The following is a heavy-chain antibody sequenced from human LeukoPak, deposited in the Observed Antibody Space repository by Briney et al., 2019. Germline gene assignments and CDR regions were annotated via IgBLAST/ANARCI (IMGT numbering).Heavy chain of an antibody. CDR2: ISAYNGNT. J-gene: IGHJ4*02. CDR1: GYTFTSYG. V-gene: IGHV1-18*01. CDR3: ARDRGLYYDFWSDY. Sequence: ASVKVSCKAAGYTFTSYGISWVRQSPGQGLEWMGWISAYNGNTNYAQKLQGRVTMTTDTSTITAYMELRSLRSDDTAVYYCARDRGLYYDFWSDYWGQGTLVTVSS. D-gene: IGHD3-3*01.